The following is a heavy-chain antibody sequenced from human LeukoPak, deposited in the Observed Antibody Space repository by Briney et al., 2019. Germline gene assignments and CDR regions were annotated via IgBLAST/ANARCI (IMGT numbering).Heavy chain of an antibody. Sequence: SVKVSCKVSGYTLTELSMHWVRQAPGQGLEWMGGIIPIFGTANYAQKFQGRVTITADESTSTAYMELSSLRSEDTAVYYCAGDSSSWYGGYYYYYMDVWGKGTTVTISS. CDR2: IIPIFGTA. D-gene: IGHD6-13*01. V-gene: IGHV1-69*13. CDR1: GYTLTELS. J-gene: IGHJ6*03. CDR3: AGDSSSWYGGYYYYYMDV.